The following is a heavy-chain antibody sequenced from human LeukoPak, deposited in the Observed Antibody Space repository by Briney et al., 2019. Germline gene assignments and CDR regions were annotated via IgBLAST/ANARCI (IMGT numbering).Heavy chain of an antibody. CDR3: ASIGYCSGGSCYGVDY. V-gene: IGHV4-31*03. Sequence: SETLSLTCTVSGGSISSGGYYWSWICQHPGKGLEWIGYIYYSGSTYYNPSLKSRVTISVDTSKNQFSLKLSSVTAADTAVYYCASIGYCSGGSCYGVDYWGQGTLVTVSS. CDR2: IYYSGST. CDR1: GGSISSGGYY. J-gene: IGHJ4*02. D-gene: IGHD2-15*01.